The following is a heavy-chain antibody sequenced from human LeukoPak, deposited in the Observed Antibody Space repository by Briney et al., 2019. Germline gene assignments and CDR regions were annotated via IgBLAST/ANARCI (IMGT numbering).Heavy chain of an antibody. CDR3: ARDRSKYQLLYSWFDP. Sequence: ASVKVSCKASGYTFTGYYMHWVRQAPGQGLGWMGWINPNSGGTNYAQKFQGRVTMTRDTSISTAYMELSRLRSDDTAVYYCARDRSKYQLLYSWFDPWAREPWSPSPQ. CDR2: INPNSGGT. V-gene: IGHV1-2*02. J-gene: IGHJ5*02. CDR1: GYTFTGYY. D-gene: IGHD2-2*02.